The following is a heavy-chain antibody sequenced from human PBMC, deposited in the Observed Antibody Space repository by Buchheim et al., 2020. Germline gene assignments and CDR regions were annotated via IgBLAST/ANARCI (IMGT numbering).Heavy chain of an antibody. CDR3: ARGYCSSPHCRGGASYYYYMDV. CDR1: GGSISSGGYY. Sequence: QVQLQESGPGLVKPSQTLSLTCTLSGGSISSGGYYWSWIRQHPGKGLEWIGYIYYSGSTYYNPSLKSRVTISVDTSKNQFSLKLSSVTAADTAVYYCARGYCSSPHCRGGASYYYYMDVWGKGTT. CDR2: IYYSGST. D-gene: IGHD2-2*01. J-gene: IGHJ6*03. V-gene: IGHV4-31*03.